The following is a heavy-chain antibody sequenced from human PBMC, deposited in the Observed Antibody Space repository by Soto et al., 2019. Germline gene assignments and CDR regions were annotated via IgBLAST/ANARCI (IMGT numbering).Heavy chain of an antibody. D-gene: IGHD2-8*02. CDR1: GGTFSSSG. CDR3: ARWPQPRGTGDPYAVDV. V-gene: IGHV1-69*09. J-gene: IGHJ6*02. CDR2: IVPSLDTT. Sequence: QVQLVQAGTEVKKPWSSVKVSCKASGGTFSSSGFSWVRQAPGQGLEWMGMIVPSLDTTKYAQKFQARVTITADQFTSTAYMELSSLRSEDTAVYYCARWPQPRGTGDPYAVDVWGQGTRVIVSS.